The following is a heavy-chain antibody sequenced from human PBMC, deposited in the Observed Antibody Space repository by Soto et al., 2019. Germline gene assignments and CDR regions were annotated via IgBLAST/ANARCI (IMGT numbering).Heavy chain of an antibody. J-gene: IGHJ6*04. CDR1: GLPHSNFA. V-gene: IGHV3-23*01. Sequence: PVGSLRLSCTASGLPHSNFAMMWVRQAPGKGLECVSGIYGSGGGIEYADSVKGRFTISRDNSKNTVYLQMTDLRADDTAVYYCAKDAVDKEGLWLMDHWGKGAMATVAS. D-gene: IGHD2-21*01. CDR2: IYGSGGGI. CDR3: AKDAVDKEGLWLMDH.